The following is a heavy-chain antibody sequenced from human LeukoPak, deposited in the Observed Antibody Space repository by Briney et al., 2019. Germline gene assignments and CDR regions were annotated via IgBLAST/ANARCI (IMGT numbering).Heavy chain of an antibody. CDR1: GFTFDDYA. D-gene: IGHD2-21*02. V-gene: IGHV3-43*02. CDR2: IRGDGGTT. Sequence: GGSLRLSCAASGFTFDDYAMHWVRQAPGKGLEWVALIRGDGGTTYYADSVKGRFTISRDNSKNSLYLQMNSLRTEDTALYYCAKAPYCGGDCYYGNWIDPWGQGTLVTVSS. J-gene: IGHJ5*02. CDR3: AKAPYCGGDCYYGNWIDP.